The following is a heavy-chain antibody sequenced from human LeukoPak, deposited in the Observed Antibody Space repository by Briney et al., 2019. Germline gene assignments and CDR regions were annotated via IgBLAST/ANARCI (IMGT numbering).Heavy chain of an antibody. Sequence: SGGSLRLSCAASGFTFSSYAMSWVRQAPGKGLEWVSAISGSGGSTYYADSVKGRFTISRDNAKNSLYLQMNSLRDEDTAVYYCARNVAFDYWGQGTLVTVSS. V-gene: IGHV3-23*01. CDR2: ISGSGGST. CDR1: GFTFSSYA. D-gene: IGHD1-1*01. J-gene: IGHJ4*02. CDR3: ARNVAFDY.